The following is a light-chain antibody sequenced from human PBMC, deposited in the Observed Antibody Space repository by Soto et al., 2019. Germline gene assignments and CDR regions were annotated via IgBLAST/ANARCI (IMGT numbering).Light chain of an antibody. CDR2: LAS. CDR1: QSVSRN. Sequence: EVVMTQSPATLSVSPGERATLSCRASQSVSRNLAWYQQKPGQPPRLLIYLASTRATGIPARFSGSGSGTEFTLTISSLQSEDFAVYYCQQYNNWPRTFGQGTKVEIK. CDR3: QQYNNWPRT. J-gene: IGKJ1*01. V-gene: IGKV3-15*01.